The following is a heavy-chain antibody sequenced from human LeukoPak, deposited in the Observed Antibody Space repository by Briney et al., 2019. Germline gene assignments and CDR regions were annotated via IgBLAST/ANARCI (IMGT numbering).Heavy chain of an antibody. D-gene: IGHD5-18*01. V-gene: IGHV4-61*01. J-gene: IGHJ6*02. CDR3: ARDLRRGYSYGPGKYYYYGMDV. Sequence: SETLSLTCTVSGGSVSSGSYYWSWIRQPSGKGLEWIGYIYYSGSTNYNPSLKSRVTISVDTSKNQFSLKLSSVTAADTAVYYCARDLRRGYSYGPGKYYYYGMDVWGQGTTVTVSS. CDR2: IYYSGST. CDR1: GGSVSSGSYY.